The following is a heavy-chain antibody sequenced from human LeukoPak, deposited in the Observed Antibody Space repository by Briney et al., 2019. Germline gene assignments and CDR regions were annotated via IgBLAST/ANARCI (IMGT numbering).Heavy chain of an antibody. Sequence: ASVKVSCKASGYTFTGYYMHWVRQAPGQGLEWMGWINPNSGGTSYAQKFQGRVTMTRDTSISTAYMELSRLRSDDTAVYYCARPNAEYYDILTGYYYYMDVWGKGTTVTISS. V-gene: IGHV1-2*02. D-gene: IGHD3-9*01. CDR3: ARPNAEYYDILTGYYYYMDV. J-gene: IGHJ6*03. CDR2: INPNSGGT. CDR1: GYTFTGYY.